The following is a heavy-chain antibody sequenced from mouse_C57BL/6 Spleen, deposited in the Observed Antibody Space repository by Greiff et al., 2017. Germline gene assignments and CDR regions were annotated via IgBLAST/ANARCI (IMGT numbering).Heavy chain of an antibody. Sequence: QVQLQQSGAELARPGASVKLSCKASGYTFTSYGISWVKQRTGQGLEWIGEIYPRSGNTYYNEKFKGKATLTADKSSSTAYMELRSLRSEDSAVYICESGDYDGDGFAYWGQGTLVTVSA. CDR3: ESGDYDGDGFAY. CDR1: GYTFTSYG. V-gene: IGHV1-81*01. D-gene: IGHD2-4*01. J-gene: IGHJ3*01. CDR2: IYPRSGNT.